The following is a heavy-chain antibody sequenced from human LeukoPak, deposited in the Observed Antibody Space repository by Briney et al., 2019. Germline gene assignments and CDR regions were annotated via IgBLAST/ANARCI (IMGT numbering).Heavy chain of an antibody. CDR3: ARDTEMATIRVFDY. J-gene: IGHJ4*02. D-gene: IGHD5-24*01. Sequence: GASVKVSCKASGYTFTSYGISWVRQAPGQGLEWMGGIIPIFGTANYAQKFQGRVTITADKSTSTAYMELSSLRSEDTAVYYCARDTEMATIRVFDYWGQGTLVTVSS. CDR2: IIPIFGTA. V-gene: IGHV1-69*06. CDR1: GYTFTSYG.